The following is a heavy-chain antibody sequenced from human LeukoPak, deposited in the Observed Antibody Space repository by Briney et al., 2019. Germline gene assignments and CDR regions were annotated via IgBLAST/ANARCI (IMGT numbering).Heavy chain of an antibody. V-gene: IGHV1-46*01. CDR2: INPSGGST. CDR1: GYSFTSYH. D-gene: IGHD6-19*01. J-gene: IGHJ4*02. Sequence: ASVKVSCKASGYSFTSYHMHWVRQAPGQGLEWMGIINPSGGSTGYAQKFQGRVTMTRDTSTSTVYMELSSLRSEDTAVYYCATRGGYSSGWAYWGQGTLVTVSS. CDR3: ATRGGYSSGWAY.